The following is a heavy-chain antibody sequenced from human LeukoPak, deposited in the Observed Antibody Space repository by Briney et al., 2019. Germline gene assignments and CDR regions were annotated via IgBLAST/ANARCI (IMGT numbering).Heavy chain of an antibody. D-gene: IGHD3-16*01. J-gene: IGHJ4*02. Sequence: GGSLRLSCAASGFTFSTYAMSWVRQAPGEGLKWVSAITGGRTTYYADSVMGRFTISRDNSKNTLYLQMNSLRAEDTAVYHCVRDRYYVPDYWGQGTLVTVSS. V-gene: IGHV3-23*01. CDR3: VRDRYYVPDY. CDR1: GFTFSTYA. CDR2: ITGGRTT.